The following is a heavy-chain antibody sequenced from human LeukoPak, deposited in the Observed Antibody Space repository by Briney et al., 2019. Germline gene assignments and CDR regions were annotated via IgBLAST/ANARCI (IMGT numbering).Heavy chain of an antibody. CDR3: AKRDSTGWQNYFDY. Sequence: SGGSLRLSCAASGFTFSSYSMNWVRQAPGKGLEWVSAISGSGGSTYYADSVKGRFAISRDNSKNTLYLQMNSLRAEDTAVYYCAKRDSTGWQNYFDYWGQGALVTVSS. CDR1: GFTFSSYS. D-gene: IGHD6-19*01. V-gene: IGHV3-23*01. CDR2: ISGSGGST. J-gene: IGHJ4*02.